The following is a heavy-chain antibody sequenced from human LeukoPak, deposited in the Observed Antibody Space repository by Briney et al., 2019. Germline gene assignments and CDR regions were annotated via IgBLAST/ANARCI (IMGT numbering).Heavy chain of an antibody. D-gene: IGHD3-3*01. Sequence: PGGSLRLSCAASGFTFSNAWMSWVRQAPGKGLEWVGRIKSKTDGGTTDYAAPVKGRFTISRDDSKNTLYLQMNSLKTEDTAVYYCTTDAYYDFWSGYSAFDYWGQGTLVTVSS. J-gene: IGHJ4*02. CDR1: GFTFSNAW. V-gene: IGHV3-15*01. CDR2: IKSKTDGGTT. CDR3: TTDAYYDFWSGYSAFDY.